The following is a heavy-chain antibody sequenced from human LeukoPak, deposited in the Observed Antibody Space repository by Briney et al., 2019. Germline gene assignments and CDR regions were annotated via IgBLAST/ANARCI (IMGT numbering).Heavy chain of an antibody. CDR1: GYTFTGYY. CDR3: ARALVGATDCFDP. Sequence: ASVKVSCKASGYTFTGYYMHWVRQAPGQGLEWMGWINPNSGGTNYAQKFQGRVTMTRDTSISTAYMELSRLRSDDTAVYYCARALVGATDCFDPWGQGTLVTVSS. J-gene: IGHJ5*02. V-gene: IGHV1-2*02. CDR2: INPNSGGT. D-gene: IGHD1-26*01.